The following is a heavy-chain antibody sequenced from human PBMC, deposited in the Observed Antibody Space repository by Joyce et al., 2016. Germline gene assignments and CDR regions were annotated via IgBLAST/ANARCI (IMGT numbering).Heavy chain of an antibody. Sequence: QVQLQESGPGLVKPSETLSLTCTVSGGSISIHYWSWIPQPPGKRLEWMGYIYYGGSTNSNPSLKSRVTISVDTSKNQFSLKLRSVSAADTAVYYCARGLGTPYGMDVWGQGTTVTVSS. J-gene: IGHJ6*02. CDR1: GGSISIHY. D-gene: IGHD7-27*01. V-gene: IGHV4-59*11. CDR2: IYYGGST. CDR3: ARGLGTPYGMDV.